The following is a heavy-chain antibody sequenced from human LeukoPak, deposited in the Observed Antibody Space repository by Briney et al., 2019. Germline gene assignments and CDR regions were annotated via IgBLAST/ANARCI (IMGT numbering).Heavy chain of an antibody. CDR2: ISGSGGST. J-gene: IGHJ4*02. D-gene: IGHD5-18*01. CDR1: GFTFSSYE. V-gene: IGHV3-23*01. CDR3: AKKRGYSYGAFDY. Sequence: TGGSLRLSCAASGFTFSSYEMNWVRQAPGKGLEWVSAISGSGGSTYYADSVKGRFTISRDNSKNTLHLQMNSLRAEDTAVYYCAKKRGYSYGAFDYWGQGTLVTVSS.